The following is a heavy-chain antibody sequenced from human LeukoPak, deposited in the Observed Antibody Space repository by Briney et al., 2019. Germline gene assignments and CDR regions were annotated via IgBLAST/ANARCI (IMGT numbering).Heavy chain of an antibody. Sequence: SETLSLTCAVYGGSFSGYYWSWIRQPPGKGLEWIGEINHSGSTNYNPSLKSRVTISVDTSKNQFSLKLSSVTAADTAVYYCARAYRRGYSYGYPSHSYYYYVMDVWGQGTTVTVSS. CDR1: GGSFSGYY. CDR2: INHSGST. J-gene: IGHJ6*02. V-gene: IGHV4-34*01. D-gene: IGHD5-18*01. CDR3: ARAYRRGYSYGYPSHSYYYYVMDV.